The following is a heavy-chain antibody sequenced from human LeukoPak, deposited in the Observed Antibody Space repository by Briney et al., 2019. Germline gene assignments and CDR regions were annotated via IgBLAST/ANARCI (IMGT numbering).Heavy chain of an antibody. CDR1: GFTFSSYG. V-gene: IGHV3-30*02. J-gene: IGHJ4*02. CDR2: IRYDGSNK. D-gene: IGHD6-13*01. Sequence: GGSLRLSCAASGFTFSSYGMHWVHQAPGKGLEWVAFIRYDGSNKYYADSVKGRFTISRDNSKNTLYLQMNSLRAEDTAVYYCAKDITLSAAAGTIDYWGQGTLVTVSS. CDR3: AKDITLSAAAGTIDY.